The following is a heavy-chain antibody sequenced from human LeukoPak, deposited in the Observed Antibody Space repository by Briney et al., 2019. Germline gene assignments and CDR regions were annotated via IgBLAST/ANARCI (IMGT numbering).Heavy chain of an antibody. CDR3: ARVDSSGWPSYYYYGLDV. V-gene: IGHV1-8*01. CDR1: GYTFTSYD. J-gene: IGHJ6*02. D-gene: IGHD6-19*01. Sequence: ASVKVSCKASGYTFTSYDINWVRQATGQGLEWMGWMNPNSGNTGYAQKFQGRVTMTRNTSISTAYMELSSLRSEDTAVYYCARVDSSGWPSYYYYGLDVWGQGTTVTVSS. CDR2: MNPNSGNT.